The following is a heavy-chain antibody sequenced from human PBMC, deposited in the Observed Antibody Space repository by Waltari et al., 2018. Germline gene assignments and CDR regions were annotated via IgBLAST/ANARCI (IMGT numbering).Heavy chain of an antibody. V-gene: IGHV3-7*01. CDR3: ARECSGSVCFDY. CDR1: GFPFRSNW. D-gene: IGHD2-15*01. J-gene: IGHJ4*02. CDR2: IKQDGSEK. Sequence: EVQLVESGGGLVQPGGSLRLSCAASGFPFRSNWMSWVRQAPGKGLEWVANIKQDGSEKYYVDSVKGRFTISRDNAKNSLYLQMNSLRAEDTAVYYCARECSGSVCFDYWGQGTLVTVSS.